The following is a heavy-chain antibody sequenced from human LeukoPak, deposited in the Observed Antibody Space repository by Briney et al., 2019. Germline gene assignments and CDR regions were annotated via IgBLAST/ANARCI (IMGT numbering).Heavy chain of an antibody. V-gene: IGHV1-2*02. CDR2: INPNSGGT. CDR1: GYTFTGYY. CDR3: AGAGGGYYYYGMDV. Sequence: ASVKVSCKASGYTFTGYYMHWVRQAPGQGLEWMGWINPNSGGTNYAQKFQGRVTMTRDTSISTAYMELSRLRSDDTAVYYCAGAGGGYYYYGMDVWGQGTTVTVSS. J-gene: IGHJ6*02. D-gene: IGHD3-10*01.